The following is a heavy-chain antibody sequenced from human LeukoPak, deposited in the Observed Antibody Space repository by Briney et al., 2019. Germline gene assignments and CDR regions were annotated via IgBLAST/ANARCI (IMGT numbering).Heavy chain of an antibody. V-gene: IGHV4-59*01. CDR2: ISYSGSS. CDR3: ASGRDVNTYDALDI. J-gene: IGHJ3*02. Sequence: PSETLSLTCTVSGGSISNNYWNWIWQPPGKGLEWIGYISYSGSSNYNPSLTSRVPISVDTSKNQFSLKLPSGRTATRAWNYCASGRDVNTYDALDIWGQGTMVTVSS. D-gene: IGHD5-24*01. CDR1: GGSISNNY.